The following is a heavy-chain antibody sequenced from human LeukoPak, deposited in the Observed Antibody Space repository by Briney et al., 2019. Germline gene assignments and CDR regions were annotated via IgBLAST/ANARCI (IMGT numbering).Heavy chain of an antibody. Sequence: PSETLSLTCTVSGGSISSSSYYWGWLRQPPGQGLEWIGSIYYSGSTYYNPSLKSRVTISVDTSKNQFSLKLSSVTAADTAVYYCASTGRAAAGRGSFDYWGQGTLVTVSS. D-gene: IGHD6-13*01. CDR3: ASTGRAAAGRGSFDY. CDR2: IYYSGST. V-gene: IGHV4-39*01. CDR1: GGSISSSSYY. J-gene: IGHJ4*02.